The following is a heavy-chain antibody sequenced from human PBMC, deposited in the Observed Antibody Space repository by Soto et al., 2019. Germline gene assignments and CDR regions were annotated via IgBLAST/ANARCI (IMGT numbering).Heavy chain of an antibody. Sequence: QVQLVQSGAEVKKPGSSVTVSCKTSGGTFGNTAVTWVRQAPGQGLEGMGGIVPMFGTANYAQMFQGRVTITADESTNTAYMELSSLRSDDTAVYYCARDGDPGYAFWSGPLGGGRFDPWGQGTLVTVSS. V-gene: IGHV1-69*12. D-gene: IGHD3-3*01. CDR1: GGTFGNTA. CDR3: ARDGDPGYAFWSGPLGGGRFDP. CDR2: IVPMFGTA. J-gene: IGHJ5*02.